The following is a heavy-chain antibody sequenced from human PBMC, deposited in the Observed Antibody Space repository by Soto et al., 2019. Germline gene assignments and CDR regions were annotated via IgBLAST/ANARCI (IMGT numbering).Heavy chain of an antibody. CDR3: ARTQETVKLDPRYYFDC. CDR2: IYYSGST. V-gene: IGHV4-30-4*01. CDR1: GGSISSGDYY. Sequence: PSETLSLTCTVSGGSISSGDYYWSWIRQPPGKGLEWIGYIYYSGSTYYNPSLKSRVTISVDTSKNQFSLKLSSVTAADTAVYYCARTQETVKLDPRYYFDCWGQGTLVTVSS. J-gene: IGHJ4*02. D-gene: IGHD1-1*01.